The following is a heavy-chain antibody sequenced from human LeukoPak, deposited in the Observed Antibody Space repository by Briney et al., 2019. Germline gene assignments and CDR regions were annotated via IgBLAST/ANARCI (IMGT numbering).Heavy chain of an antibody. Sequence: ASVKVSCKASGYTFTSYYMHWVRQAPGQGLEWMGIINPSGGSTSYAQKFQGRVTMTRDMSTSTVYMELSSLRSEDTAVYYCARCPNPYYDSSGHEDYWGQGTLVTVSS. D-gene: IGHD3-22*01. J-gene: IGHJ4*02. V-gene: IGHV1-46*01. CDR1: GYTFTSYY. CDR3: ARCPNPYYDSSGHEDY. CDR2: INPSGGST.